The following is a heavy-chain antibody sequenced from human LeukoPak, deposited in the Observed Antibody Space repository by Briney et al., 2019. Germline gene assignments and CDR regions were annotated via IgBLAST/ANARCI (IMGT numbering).Heavy chain of an antibody. CDR2: IYYSGST. J-gene: IGHJ5*02. V-gene: IGHV4-59*08. CDR3: ARHQRYCSSTSCYGRLRFDP. D-gene: IGHD2-2*01. Sequence: SETLSLTCTVSGGSISSYYWSWIRQPPGKGLEWIGYIYYSGSTNYNPSLKSRVTISVDTSKNQFSLKLGSVTAADTAVYYCARHQRYCSSTSCYGRLRFDPWGQGTLVTVSS. CDR1: GGSISSYY.